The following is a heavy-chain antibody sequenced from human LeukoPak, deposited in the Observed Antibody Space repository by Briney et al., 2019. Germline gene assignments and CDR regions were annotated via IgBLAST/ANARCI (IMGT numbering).Heavy chain of an antibody. Sequence: GGSLRLSCAASGFTFSSYSMNWVRQAPGKGPEWVSYISSSSSTIYYADSVKGRFTISRDNAKNSLYLQMNSLRAEDTAVYYCARHSTKLPDYWGQGTLVTVSS. CDR1: GFTFSSYS. CDR2: ISSSSSTI. J-gene: IGHJ4*02. CDR3: ARHSTKLPDY. V-gene: IGHV3-48*01. D-gene: IGHD2-2*01.